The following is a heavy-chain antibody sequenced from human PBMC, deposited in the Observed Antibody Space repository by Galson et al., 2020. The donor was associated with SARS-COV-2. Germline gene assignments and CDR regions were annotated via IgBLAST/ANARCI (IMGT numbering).Heavy chain of an antibody. Sequence: QTPSHPRTVPGVSFTTYDWSWIRQPLGKGLEWIGVIYYSGSTNYNPALKSRVTIPVDTPKNQFTLKLTSVTAAETALYCCARVRSSSFWHLDLWGRGTLVTVSS. J-gene: IGHJ2*01. CDR3: ARVRSSSFWHLDL. CDR2: IYYSGST. CDR1: GVSFTTYD. D-gene: IGHD2-2*01. V-gene: IGHV4-59*01.